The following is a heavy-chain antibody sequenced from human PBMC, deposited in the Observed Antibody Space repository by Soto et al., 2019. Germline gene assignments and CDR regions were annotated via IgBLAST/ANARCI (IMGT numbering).Heavy chain of an antibody. J-gene: IGHJ4*02. D-gene: IGHD4-17*01. CDR2: INGDGSST. CDR3: ARESDGANSL. V-gene: IGHV3-74*01. Sequence: TGGSLRLSCASSGFTFSSYWMHLVRQAPGKGLVWVSRINGDGSSTGYADSVKGRFTISRDNAKNTLYLQMNSLRAEDTAVYYCARESDGANSLWGQGTLVTVSS. CDR1: GFTFSSYW.